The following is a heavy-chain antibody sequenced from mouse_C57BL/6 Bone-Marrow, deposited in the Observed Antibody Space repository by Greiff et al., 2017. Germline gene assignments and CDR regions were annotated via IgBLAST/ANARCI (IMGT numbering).Heavy chain of an antibody. D-gene: IGHD1-1*01. Sequence: QVQLQQPGAELVRPGTSVKLSCKASGYTFTSYWMHWVKQRPGQGLEWIGVIDPSDSYTNYNQKFKGKATLTVDTSSSTAYMQLSSLTSEDSAFYYCAIPLYYYGSMWFAYWGQGTLVTVSA. J-gene: IGHJ3*01. CDR2: IDPSDSYT. CDR3: AIPLYYYGSMWFAY. CDR1: GYTFTSYW. V-gene: IGHV1-59*01.